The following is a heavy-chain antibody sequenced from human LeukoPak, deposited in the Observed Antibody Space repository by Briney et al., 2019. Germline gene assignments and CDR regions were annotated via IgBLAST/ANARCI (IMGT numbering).Heavy chain of an antibody. D-gene: IGHD3-10*01. J-gene: IGHJ4*02. CDR3: AKVRETLTEYYFDY. V-gene: IGHV3-48*01. CDR2: LGPTSSTI. Sequence: GGSLRLSCAASGFIFSSYSMNWVRQAPGKGLERVSYLGPTSSTISYADSVGGRFTISRDNAKNSLYLQMNSLRAEDTAVYYCAKVRETLTEYYFDYWGQGTLVTVSS. CDR1: GFIFSSYS.